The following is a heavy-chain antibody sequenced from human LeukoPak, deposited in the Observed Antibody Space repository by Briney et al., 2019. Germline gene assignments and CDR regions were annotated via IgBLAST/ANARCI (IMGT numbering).Heavy chain of an antibody. J-gene: IGHJ5*02. CDR2: IYTSGST. Sequence: SQTLSLTCTVSGGSISSGSYYWSWIRQPAGKGLEWIGRIYTSGSTNYNPSLKSRVTISVDTSKNQFSLKLSSLTAADTAVYYCAGLVVPGHFDPWGQGTLVTVSS. D-gene: IGHD2-2*01. CDR3: AGLVVPGHFDP. V-gene: IGHV4-61*02. CDR1: GGSISSGSYY.